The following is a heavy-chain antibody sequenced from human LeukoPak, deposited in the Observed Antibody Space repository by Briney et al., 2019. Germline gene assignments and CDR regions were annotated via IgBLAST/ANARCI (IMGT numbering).Heavy chain of an antibody. CDR1: GGTFSSYA. Sequence: VASVKVSCKASGGTFSSYAISWVRQAPGQGLEWMGGIIPIFGTANYAQKFQGRVTITTDESTSTAYMELSSLRSEDTAVYYCASTRLRRDGYNDPAEDTSYVYYYYMHVWGKGTTVTVSS. CDR3: ASTRLRRDGYNDPAEDTSYVYYYYMHV. J-gene: IGHJ6*03. CDR2: IIPIFGTA. V-gene: IGHV1-69*05. D-gene: IGHD5-24*01.